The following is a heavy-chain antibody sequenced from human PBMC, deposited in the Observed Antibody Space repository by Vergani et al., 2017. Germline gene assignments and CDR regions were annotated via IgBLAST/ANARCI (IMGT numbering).Heavy chain of an antibody. CDR3: ARDLGRSSGPIPTDY. J-gene: IGHJ4*02. V-gene: IGHV3-74*01. D-gene: IGHD3-22*01. Sequence: EVQLVESGGGLVQPGGSLRLSCAASGFTFSSYWMHWVRQAPGKGLVWVSRIYSDGSSTSYADSVKGRFTISRDNAKNSLYLQMNSLRAEDTAVYYCARDLGRSSGPIPTDYWGQGTLVTVSS. CDR2: IYSDGSST. CDR1: GFTFSSYW.